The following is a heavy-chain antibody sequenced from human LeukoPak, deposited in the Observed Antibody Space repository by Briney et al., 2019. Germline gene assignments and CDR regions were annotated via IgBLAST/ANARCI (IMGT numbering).Heavy chain of an antibody. J-gene: IGHJ5*02. CDR2: INAGNGDT. CDR3: AMGGYCSSTSCYLGPWFDP. CDR1: GYTFTSYA. V-gene: IGHV1-3*01. Sequence: ASVKVSCKASGYTFTSYAMHWVRQAPGRRLEWMGWINAGNGDTKYSQKFQGKVTITRDTSASTAYMELSSLRSEDTAVYYCAMGGYCSSTSCYLGPWFDPWGQGTLVTVSS. D-gene: IGHD2-2*01.